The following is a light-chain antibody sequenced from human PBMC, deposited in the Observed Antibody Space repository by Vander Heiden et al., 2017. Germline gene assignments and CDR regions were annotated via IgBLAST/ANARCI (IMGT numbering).Light chain of an antibody. CDR3: QQSYSNPRT. Sequence: DIQMTQSPSSLSASVGDRVTITRQASQSISTYLNWYQQIPGKAPRLLIFGASSLQGGVPSRFSGTGSGTFFTLTITRLQPEDFATYYCQQSYSNPRTFGQGTKLQIK. CDR2: GAS. CDR1: QSISTY. V-gene: IGKV1-39*01. J-gene: IGKJ2*02.